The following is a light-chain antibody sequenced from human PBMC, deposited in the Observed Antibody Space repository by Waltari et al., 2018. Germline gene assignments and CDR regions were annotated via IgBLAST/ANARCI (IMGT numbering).Light chain of an antibody. CDR3: QQYSNWPYT. J-gene: IGKJ2*01. CDR1: QSVSSN. CDR2: GAS. V-gene: IGKV3-15*01. Sequence: RASQSVSSNLAWYQQKPGQALRLLIYGASTRATGIPGRFGGSGSGTEFTLTISRLQSEDFAVYYCQQYSNWPYTFGQGTKLEIK.